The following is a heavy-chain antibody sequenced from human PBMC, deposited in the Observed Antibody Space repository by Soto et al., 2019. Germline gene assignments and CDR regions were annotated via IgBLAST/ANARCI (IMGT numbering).Heavy chain of an antibody. J-gene: IGHJ4*02. CDR1: GGSISSSSYY. CDR2: IYYSGST. V-gene: IGHV4-39*01. Sequence: LSETLSLTCTVSGGSISSSSYYWGWIRQPPGKGLEWIGSIYYSGSTYYNPSLKSRVTISVDTSKNQFSLKLSSVTAADTAVYYCARQFRLYDFWSGYYAYFDYWGQGTLVTVSS. CDR3: ARQFRLYDFWSGYYAYFDY. D-gene: IGHD3-3*01.